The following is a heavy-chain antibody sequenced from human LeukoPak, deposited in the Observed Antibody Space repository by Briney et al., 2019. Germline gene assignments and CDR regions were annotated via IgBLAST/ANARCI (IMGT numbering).Heavy chain of an antibody. CDR2: INHSGST. CDR3: ARVRYFDSSDAFDI. J-gene: IGHJ3*02. CDR1: GGSFSGYY. Sequence: SEPLSLTCAVYGGSFSGYYWSWIRQPPGKGLEWIGEINHSGSTNYNPSLKSRVTISVDTSKNQFSLKLSSVTAADTAVYYCARVRYFDSSDAFDIWGQGTMVTVSS. D-gene: IGHD3-9*01. V-gene: IGHV4-34*01.